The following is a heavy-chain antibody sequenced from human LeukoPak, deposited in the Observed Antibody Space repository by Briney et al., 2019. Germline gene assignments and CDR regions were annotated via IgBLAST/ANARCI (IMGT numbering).Heavy chain of an antibody. J-gene: IGHJ4*02. D-gene: IGHD3-3*01. V-gene: IGHV3-30*03. Sequence: PGGSLRLSCAASGFTFSNYGMHWVRQAPGKGLEWVAVISYDGSNKYYADSVKGRFTISRDNSKNTLYMQMNSLRADDTAVYYCARDRAWNYFDYWGQGTLVTVSS. CDR2: ISYDGSNK. CDR1: GFTFSNYG. CDR3: ARDRAWNYFDY.